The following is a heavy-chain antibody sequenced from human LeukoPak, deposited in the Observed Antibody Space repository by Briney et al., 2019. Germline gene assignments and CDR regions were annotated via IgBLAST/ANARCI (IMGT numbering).Heavy chain of an antibody. V-gene: IGHV3-7*04. D-gene: IGHD3-22*01. J-gene: IGHJ4*02. CDR1: GFTFSSYW. Sequence: GGSLRLSCAASGFTFSSYWMSWVRQAPGKGLEWVANIKQDGSEKYYVDSVKGRFTISRDNAKNSLYLQMNSLRAEDTAVYYCARAYYYDTSGFQPWGQGTLVTVSA. CDR3: ARAYYYDTSGFQP. CDR2: IKQDGSEK.